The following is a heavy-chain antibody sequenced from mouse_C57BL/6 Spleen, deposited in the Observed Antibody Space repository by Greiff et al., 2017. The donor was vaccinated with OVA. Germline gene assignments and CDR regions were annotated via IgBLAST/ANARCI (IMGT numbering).Heavy chain of an antibody. V-gene: IGHV1-82*01. Sequence: VQLQQSGPELVKPGASVKISCKASGYAFSSSWMNWVKQRPGKGLEWIGRIYPGDGDTNYNGKFKGKATLTTDTSSSTAYMQLSSLTSEDSAVYFCARGENYYGSSPWYFAVWGTGTTVTVSS. CDR3: ARGENYYGSSPWYFAV. D-gene: IGHD1-1*01. J-gene: IGHJ1*03. CDR2: IYPGDGDT. CDR1: GYAFSSSW.